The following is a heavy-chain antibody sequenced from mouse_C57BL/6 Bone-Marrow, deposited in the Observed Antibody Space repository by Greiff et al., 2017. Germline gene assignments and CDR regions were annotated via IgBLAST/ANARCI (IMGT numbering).Heavy chain of an antibody. J-gene: IGHJ2*01. V-gene: IGHV1-9*01. D-gene: IGHD2-4*01. CDR1: GYTFTGYW. CDR3: ARHYDYDY. Sequence: QVQLQQSGAELMKPGASVKLSCKASGYTFTGYWMEWVKQRPGHGLEWIGGIFPGGGDTNYNEKFKGKATFTADTSSNTAYMQLSSLTTDDCAIYYSARHYDYDYWGQGTTLTVSS. CDR2: IFPGGGDT.